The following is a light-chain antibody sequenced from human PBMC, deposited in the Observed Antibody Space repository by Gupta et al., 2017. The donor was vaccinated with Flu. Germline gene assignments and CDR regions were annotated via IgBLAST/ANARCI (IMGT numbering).Light chain of an antibody. CDR2: KAS. CDR1: QTIDSW. CDR3: QQYRSSPWT. J-gene: IGKJ1*01. Sequence: GDRVIITCRASQTIDSWLGWYQKKPGRAPKSLIYKASSLETGVPSRFSGSGSGKEFSLTISSLQPDDFATYYCQQYRSSPWTFGQGTKVEIK. V-gene: IGKV1-5*03.